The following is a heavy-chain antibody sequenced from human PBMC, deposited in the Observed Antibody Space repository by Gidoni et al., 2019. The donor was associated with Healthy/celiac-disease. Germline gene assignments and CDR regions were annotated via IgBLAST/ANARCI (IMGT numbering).Heavy chain of an antibody. V-gene: IGHV1-69*01. CDR1: GGTFSSYA. D-gene: IGHD2-21*02. Sequence: QVQLVQSGAEVKKPGSSVKVSCKASGGTFSSYAISGVRQAPGQGLEWMGGIIPIFGTANYAQKFQGRVTITADESTSTAYMELSSLRSEDTAVYYCARARSVAVVTASEYDYWGQGTLVTVSS. CDR2: IIPIFGTA. J-gene: IGHJ4*02. CDR3: ARARSVAVVTASEYDY.